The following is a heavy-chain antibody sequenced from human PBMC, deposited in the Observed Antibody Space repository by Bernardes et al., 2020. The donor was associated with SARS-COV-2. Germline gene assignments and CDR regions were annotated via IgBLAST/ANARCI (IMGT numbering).Heavy chain of an antibody. CDR2: IGTDNGYT. V-gene: IGHV1-18*01. Sequence: ASVKVSCKASGYTFSNYGISWVRPAPGQGLEWMGWIGTDNGYTNYAKKFQGRVTMTSDTSPSNAYMELRSLKSDNTAIDYCARESPVAAAALPLDYWGQGTLVTVSS. D-gene: IGHD6-13*01. CDR3: ARESPVAAAALPLDY. CDR1: GYTFSNYG. J-gene: IGHJ4*02.